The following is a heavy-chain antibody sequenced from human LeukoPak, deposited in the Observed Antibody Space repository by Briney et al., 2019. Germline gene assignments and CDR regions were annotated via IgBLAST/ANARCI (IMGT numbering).Heavy chain of an antibody. CDR3: ARLDYYHFDY. Sequence: SVTLSLTCTVSGGSISRYYWSWIRQPPGKGLEWIGYISYSGSTKYNPSLMSRVTISVDTSQNQFSLKLSSATAADTAVYYCARLDYYHFDYWGQGTVVTVS. CDR2: ISYSGST. J-gene: IGHJ4*02. V-gene: IGHV4-59*01. D-gene: IGHD3-22*01. CDR1: GGSISRYY.